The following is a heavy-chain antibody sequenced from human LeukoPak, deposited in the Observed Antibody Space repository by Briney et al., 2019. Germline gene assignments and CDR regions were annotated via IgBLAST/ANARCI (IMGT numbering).Heavy chain of an antibody. CDR3: ARDRSHPLNDTTGYFAKWFDP. CDR1: GGSISGSY. Sequence: SETLSLTCTVSGGSISGSYWSWIRQPPGKRLEWIGYIYYSGSTNYNPSLKSRVTISLDTSKNQFSLKLTSVTAADTAVYYCARDRSHPLNDTTGYFAKWFDPWGQGTLVTVSS. CDR2: IYYSGST. J-gene: IGHJ5*02. D-gene: IGHD3-22*01. V-gene: IGHV4-59*01.